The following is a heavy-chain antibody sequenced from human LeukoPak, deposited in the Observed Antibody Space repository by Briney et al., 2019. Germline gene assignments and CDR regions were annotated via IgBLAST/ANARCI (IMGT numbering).Heavy chain of an antibody. Sequence: GASVKVSCKASGYTFTGYYMHWVRQAPGQGLEWMGWISAYNGNTNYAQKLQGRVTMTTDTSTSTAYMELRSLRSDDTAVYYCARDRREGAIFFGHWGQGTLVTVSS. CDR3: ARDRREGAIFFGH. J-gene: IGHJ5*02. CDR2: ISAYNGNT. D-gene: IGHD1-26*01. CDR1: GYTFTGYY. V-gene: IGHV1-18*04.